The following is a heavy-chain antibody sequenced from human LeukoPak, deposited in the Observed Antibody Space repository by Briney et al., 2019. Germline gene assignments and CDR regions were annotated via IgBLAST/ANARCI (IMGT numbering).Heavy chain of an antibody. CDR1: GFIFSSYG. V-gene: IGHV3-30*19. J-gene: IGHJ4*02. CDR3: ARGTYYYGSGGLEYYFDY. D-gene: IGHD3-10*01. CDR2: ISYDGSNK. Sequence: PGGSLRLSCAASGFIFSSYGMHWVRQAPGKGLEWVAVISYDGSNKYYADSVKGRFTISRDNSKNTLYLQMNSLRAEDTAVYYCARGTYYYGSGGLEYYFDYWGQGTLVTVSS.